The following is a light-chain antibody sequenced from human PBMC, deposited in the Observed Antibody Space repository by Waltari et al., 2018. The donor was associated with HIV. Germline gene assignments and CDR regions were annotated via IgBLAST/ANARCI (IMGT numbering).Light chain of an antibody. V-gene: IGLV3-21*04. CDR2: YDT. CDR1: NIERKS. Sequence: SSLLTQTPSVSVAPGKTARITCGGKNIERKSVHWYQQKPGQAPLLVIYYDTDRPSGIPERFSGSNSGNTATLTISRVGDGDEADYYCQVWDSTSDHVLFGGGTRQTVL. J-gene: IGLJ2*01. CDR3: QVWDSTSDHVL.